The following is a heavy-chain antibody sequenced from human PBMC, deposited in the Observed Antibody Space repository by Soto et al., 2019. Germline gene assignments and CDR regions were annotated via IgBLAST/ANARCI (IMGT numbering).Heavy chain of an antibody. D-gene: IGHD3-16*01. CDR2: INAGNGNT. V-gene: IGHV1-3*05. CDR1: GYTFTSYA. CDR3: ARAWGTPWYSSFDY. Sequence: QVQLVQSGAEEKKPGASVKVSCKASGYTFTSYAMHWVRQAPGQRLEWMGWINAGNGNTKYSQKFQGRVTITRDTXXSTAYMDPSSLRSEDTAVYYCARAWGTPWYSSFDYWGQGTLVTVSS. J-gene: IGHJ4*02.